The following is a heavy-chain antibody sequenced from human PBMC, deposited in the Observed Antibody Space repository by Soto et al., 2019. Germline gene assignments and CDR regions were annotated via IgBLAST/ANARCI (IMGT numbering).Heavy chain of an antibody. J-gene: IGHJ4*02. D-gene: IGHD3-16*01. CDR2: IDYRGNT. Sequence: PSETLSLTCAVYGGSFSAYHWSWIRQAPGKGLERIGEIDYRGNTNYIPSLRSRVSMSVDTSKNQFSLTLNDVTAADTAVYFCARSMNYRKKHHLGLDYWGQGXRVTVYS. V-gene: IGHV4-34*10. CDR1: GGSFSAYH. CDR3: ARSMNYRKKHHLGLDY.